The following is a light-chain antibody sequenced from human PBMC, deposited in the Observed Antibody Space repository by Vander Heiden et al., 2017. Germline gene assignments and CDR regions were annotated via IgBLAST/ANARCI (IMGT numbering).Light chain of an antibody. J-gene: IGLJ2*01. Sequence: SYELTQPPSVSVSPGQTASIPCSGDTLGDKYACWYQQKPGQSPVLVIYQDSKRPSGIPERFSGSNSGNTATLTISGTQAMDEADYYCQAWDSSIPVVFGGGTKLTVL. CDR2: QDS. CDR3: QAWDSSIPVV. CDR1: TLGDKY. V-gene: IGLV3-1*01.